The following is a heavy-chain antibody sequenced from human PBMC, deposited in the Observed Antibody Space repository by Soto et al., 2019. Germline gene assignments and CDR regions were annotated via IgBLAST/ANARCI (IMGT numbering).Heavy chain of an antibody. CDR2: IKSRPDGGTA. Sequence: EVHLVESGGGLVEPGGSLRLSCEASGFIFNNAWMTWVRQAPGKGLEWVAHIKSRPDGGTADYAASVKGRFTISRDDSRYTLYLQMNSLRIEDTAVYYCTTAGPRDWYFNLWGRGTLVTVSS. V-gene: IGHV3-15*01. CDR3: TTAGPRDWYFNL. J-gene: IGHJ2*01. CDR1: GFIFNNAW.